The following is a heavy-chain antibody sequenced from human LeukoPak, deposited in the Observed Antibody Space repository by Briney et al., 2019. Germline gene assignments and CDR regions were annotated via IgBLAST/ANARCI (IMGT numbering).Heavy chain of an antibody. CDR1: GFTFSSYA. J-gene: IGHJ4*02. D-gene: IGHD5-18*01. V-gene: IGHV3-23*01. CDR2: VTGSGTGT. Sequence: GGSLRLSCAASGFTFSSYAMSWVRQAPGKGLEWVSSVTGSGTGTFYVDSVKGRFTISRDNSKNTLYLQMNSLRAEDTAVYYCSYGHDYWGQGTLVTVSS. CDR3: SYGHDY.